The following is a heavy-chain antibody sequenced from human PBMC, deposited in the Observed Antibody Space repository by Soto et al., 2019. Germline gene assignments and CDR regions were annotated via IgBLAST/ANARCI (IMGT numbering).Heavy chain of an antibody. J-gene: IGHJ6*02. CDR3: ASRTSLGYCSGGSCYSGRVRYYYYGMDV. V-gene: IGHV1-69*12. CDR2: IIPIFGTA. D-gene: IGHD2-15*01. Sequence: QVQLVQSGAEVKKPGSSVKVSCKASGGTFSSYAISWVRQAPGQGLEWMGGIIPIFGTANYAQKFQGRVTMTADESTSTAYMELSSLRSEDTAVYYCASRTSLGYCSGGSCYSGRVRYYYYGMDVWGQGTTVTVSS. CDR1: GGTFSSYA.